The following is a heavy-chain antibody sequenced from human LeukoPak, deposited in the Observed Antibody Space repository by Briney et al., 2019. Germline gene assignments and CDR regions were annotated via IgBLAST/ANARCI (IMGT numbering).Heavy chain of an antibody. CDR2: ISGSGDNT. Sequence: GSLRLSCAASGFTFSSYAMSWVRQVPGKGLEWVSVISGSGDNTYYADSVKGRFTISRDNSKNTLYLQMNSLRAEDTAVYYCARHDWFDPWGRGTLVTVSS. V-gene: IGHV3-23*01. CDR3: ARHDWFDP. CDR1: GFTFSSYA. J-gene: IGHJ5*02.